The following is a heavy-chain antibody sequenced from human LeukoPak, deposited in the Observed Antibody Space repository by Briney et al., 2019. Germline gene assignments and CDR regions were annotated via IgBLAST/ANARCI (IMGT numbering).Heavy chain of an antibody. CDR3: AKGGYCSSTSCASDY. CDR2: IYYSGST. Sequence: SETLSLTCTVSGGSISSSSYYWGWIRQPPGKGLEWLGNIYYSGSTYYNPSLKSQVTIPVDTSKNQFSLRLSSVTAADTAVYYCAKGGYCSSTSCASDYWGQGTLVTVSS. D-gene: IGHD2-2*01. CDR1: GGSISSSSYY. J-gene: IGHJ4*02. V-gene: IGHV4-39*01.